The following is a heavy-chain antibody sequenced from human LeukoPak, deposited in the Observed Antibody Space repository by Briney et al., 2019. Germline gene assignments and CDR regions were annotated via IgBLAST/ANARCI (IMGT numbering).Heavy chain of an antibody. CDR1: GFTFGDYA. CDR2: IRSKAYGGTT. V-gene: IGHV3-49*04. D-gene: IGHD3-10*01. J-gene: IGHJ4*02. Sequence: GGSLRLSCTASGFTFGDYAMSWVRQAPGKELEWVGFIRSKAYGGTTEYAASVKGRFTISRDDSKSIAYLQMNSLKTEDTAVYYCTRVGRPRVRGVIYFDYWGQGTLVTVSS. CDR3: TRVGRPRVRGVIYFDY.